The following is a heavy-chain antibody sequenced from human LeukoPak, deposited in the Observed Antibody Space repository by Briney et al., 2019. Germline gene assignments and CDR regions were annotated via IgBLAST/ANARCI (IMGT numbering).Heavy chain of an antibody. CDR3: AGGSGTHSPDY. Sequence: PGGSLRLSCAASRFPFSSYTMHWVRQAPGKGLEWVSSISESSTDIYYASSLKGRFAISRDNAKKSLYLQMNSLRVEDTAVYYCAGGSGTHSPDYWGQGTLVTVSS. D-gene: IGHD3-16*01. CDR1: RFPFSSYT. J-gene: IGHJ4*02. CDR2: ISESSTDI. V-gene: IGHV3-21*01.